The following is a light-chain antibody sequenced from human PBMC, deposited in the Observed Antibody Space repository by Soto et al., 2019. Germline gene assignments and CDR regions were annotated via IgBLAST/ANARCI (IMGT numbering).Light chain of an antibody. V-gene: IGLV2-14*01. CDR3: SSYTTSAPYV. CDR1: SSDVGAYNF. Sequence: QSVLTQPASVSGSPGQSITTSCTGTSSDVGAYNFVSWYQHHPGRAPKLIIYEVTIRPSGVSNRFSGSKSGNTASLTISGLQAEDEADYSCSSYTTSAPYVFGSGTKV. CDR2: EVT. J-gene: IGLJ1*01.